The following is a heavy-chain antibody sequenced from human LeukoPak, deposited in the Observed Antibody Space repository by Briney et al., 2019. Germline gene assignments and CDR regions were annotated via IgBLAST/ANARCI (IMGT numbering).Heavy chain of an antibody. CDR3: ARPLKAPGPGIRPPDY. V-gene: IGHV3-48*01. Sequence: PGGSLRLSCAASGFTFSSYTMNWVRQAPGKGLEGVSYISSSGSTMYYADSVKGRFSISRDNAKNSLYLQMNSLRAEDTAVYYCARPLKAPGPGIRPPDYWGQGTLVTVSS. CDR1: GFTFSSYT. D-gene: IGHD3-10*01. J-gene: IGHJ4*02. CDR2: ISSSGSTM.